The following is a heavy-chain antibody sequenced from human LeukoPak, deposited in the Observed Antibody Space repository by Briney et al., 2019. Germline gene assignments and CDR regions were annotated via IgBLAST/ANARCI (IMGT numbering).Heavy chain of an antibody. Sequence: GGSLRLSCAASGFTFGSYAMTWVRQAPGKGLEWVSAISGSGGSTYYADSAKGRFTISRDNSKNTLYVQMNSLRAEDTAVYYCAKFALSDSSGYYYVWYFDYWGQGTLVTVSS. D-gene: IGHD3-22*01. CDR3: AKFALSDSSGYYYVWYFDY. V-gene: IGHV3-23*01. J-gene: IGHJ4*02. CDR2: ISGSGGST. CDR1: GFTFGSYA.